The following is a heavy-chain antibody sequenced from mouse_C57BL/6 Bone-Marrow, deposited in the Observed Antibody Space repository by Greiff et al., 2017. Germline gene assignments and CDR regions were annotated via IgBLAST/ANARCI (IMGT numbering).Heavy chain of an antibody. J-gene: IGHJ4*01. Sequence: VQLQQSGAELVKPGASVKLSCTASGFNIKDYYMHWVKQRTEQGLEWIGRIDPEDGETKYAPKFPGKATITADTSSNTAYLQLSSLTSEDTAVYYCARGGYYLYAMDYWGQGTSVTVSS. CDR2: IDPEDGET. CDR1: GFNIKDYY. D-gene: IGHD2-1*01. CDR3: ARGGYYLYAMDY. V-gene: IGHV14-2*01.